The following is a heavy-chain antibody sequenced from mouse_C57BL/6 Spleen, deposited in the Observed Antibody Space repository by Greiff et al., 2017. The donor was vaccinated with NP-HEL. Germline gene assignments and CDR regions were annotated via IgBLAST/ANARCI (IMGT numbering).Heavy chain of an antibody. V-gene: IGHV3-6*01. CDR2: ISYDGSN. J-gene: IGHJ1*03. CDR3: ARGDYDGPGWYFDV. CDR1: GYSITSGYY. D-gene: IGHD2-4*01. Sequence: EVKLQESGPGLVKPSQSLSLTCSVTGYSITSGYYWNWIRQFPGNKLEWMGYISYDGSNNYNPSLKNRISITRDTSKNQFFLKLNSVTTEDTATYYCARGDYDGPGWYFDVWGTGTTVTVSS.